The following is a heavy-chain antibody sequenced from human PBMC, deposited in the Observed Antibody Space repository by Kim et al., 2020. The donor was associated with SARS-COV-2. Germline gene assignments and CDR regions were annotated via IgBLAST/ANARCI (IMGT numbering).Heavy chain of an antibody. J-gene: IGHJ4*02. D-gene: IGHD6-13*01. V-gene: IGHV4-34*01. Sequence: SETLSLTCAVYGGSFSGYYWSWIRQPPGKGLEWIGEINHSGSTNYNPSLKSRVTISVDTSKNQFSLKLSSVTAADTAVYYCARARRGIAAAGIPPFDYWGQGTLVTVSS. CDR3: ARARRGIAAAGIPPFDY. CDR1: GGSFSGYY. CDR2: INHSGST.